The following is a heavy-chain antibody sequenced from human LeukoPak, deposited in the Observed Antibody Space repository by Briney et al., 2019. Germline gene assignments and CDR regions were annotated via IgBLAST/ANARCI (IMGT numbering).Heavy chain of an antibody. CDR3: ARLKDDVTKFDY. V-gene: IGHV3-7*01. Sequence: PGRSLRLSCAGSGFIFSHYWMAWVRQAPGKGLEWVASINQDVSRIHYVDSVKGRFTISRDNAKNSLFLQMNSLRVEDTAVYYCARLKDDVTKFDYWGQGTLVTVSS. D-gene: IGHD2-8*01. CDR2: INQDVSRI. CDR1: GFIFSHYW. J-gene: IGHJ4*02.